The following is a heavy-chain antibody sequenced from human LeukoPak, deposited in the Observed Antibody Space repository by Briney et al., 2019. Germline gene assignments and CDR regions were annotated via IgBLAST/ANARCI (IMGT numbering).Heavy chain of an antibody. CDR3: ARRSSGYYWYFDY. V-gene: IGHV1-69*13. Sequence: SVNVSCKASGGTFSSYAISWVRQAPGQGLEWMGGIIPIFGTANYAQKFQGRVTITAVESTSTAYMELSSLRSEDTAVYYCARRSSGYYWYFDYWGQGTLVTVSS. D-gene: IGHD3-22*01. CDR1: GGTFSSYA. J-gene: IGHJ4*02. CDR2: IIPIFGTA.